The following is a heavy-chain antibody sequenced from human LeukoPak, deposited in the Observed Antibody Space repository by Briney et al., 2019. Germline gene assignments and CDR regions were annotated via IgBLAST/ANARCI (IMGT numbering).Heavy chain of an antibody. CDR1: GFTVSSNY. V-gene: IGHV3-66*01. J-gene: IGHJ6*03. Sequence: GGSLRLSCAASGFTVSSNYMSWVRQAPGKGLEWVSVIYSGGSTYYADSVRGRFTISRDNSKNTLYLQMNSLRAEDTAVYYCARDQGGYYYDSSGYYHYYYYMDVWGKGTTVTISS. CDR3: ARDQGGYYYDSSGYYHYYYYMDV. CDR2: IYSGGST. D-gene: IGHD3-22*01.